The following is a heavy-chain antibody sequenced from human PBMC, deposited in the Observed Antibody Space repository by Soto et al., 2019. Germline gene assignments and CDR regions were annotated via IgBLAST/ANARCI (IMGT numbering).Heavy chain of an antibody. J-gene: IGHJ4*02. CDR3: ARSGKAGITVAGPIDY. V-gene: IGHV1-3*01. D-gene: IGHD6-19*01. Sequence: QVQLVQSGAEAKKPGAPGKFSCRAPESSICNGMKWVGRAPGQRPEWMGWINGGNGDTKYSQKFQGRVTFTRDTSASTAYMDLSSLRSEDTAVYYCARSGKAGITVAGPIDYWGQGTLVTVSS. CDR2: INGGNGDT. CDR1: ESSICNG.